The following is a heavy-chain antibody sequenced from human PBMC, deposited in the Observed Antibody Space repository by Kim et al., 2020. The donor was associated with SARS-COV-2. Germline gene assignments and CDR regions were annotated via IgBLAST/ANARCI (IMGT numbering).Heavy chain of an antibody. CDR1: GFAFSNYA. CDR2: ISGSGDNT. Sequence: GSLRLSCAASGFAFSNYAMTWVRQAPGRGLEWVSSISGSGDNTLYADSVKGRFTISRDNSNNTLYLQTNSLRADDTAVYYCAKGRGSSTTSCYNYWGPGILVTVSS. CDR3: AKGRGSSTTSCYNY. V-gene: IGHV3-23*01. J-gene: IGHJ4*02. D-gene: IGHD2-2*02.